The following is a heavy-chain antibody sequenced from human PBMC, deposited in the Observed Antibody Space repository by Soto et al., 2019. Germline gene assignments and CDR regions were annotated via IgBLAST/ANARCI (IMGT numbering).Heavy chain of an antibody. V-gene: IGHV1-69*01. CDR3: ARAGGISRYNLFDP. CDR1: GGNFSSYA. Sequence: QAQLVQSGAELKKPGSSVKVSCKASGGNFSSYAISWLRQAPGQGLEWMGGIVPLFGTTNYAQKLKGRLMITADESTTTAYMELSSLRFEDTAVYYCARAGGISRYNLFDPWGQGSPVTVSS. CDR2: IVPLFGTT. J-gene: IGHJ5*02. D-gene: IGHD2-8*02.